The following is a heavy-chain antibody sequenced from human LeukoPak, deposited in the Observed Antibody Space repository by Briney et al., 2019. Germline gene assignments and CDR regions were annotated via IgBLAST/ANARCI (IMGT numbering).Heavy chain of an antibody. J-gene: IGHJ4*01. CDR2: IYWDDDK. CDR1: GFSLSTSGEG. Sequence: SGPTLVKPTQTLTLTCSFSGFSLSTSGEGAGWIRQPPRKALEWLALIYWDDDKRYSPSLKSRLTITKDTSKNQVVLTMTNMDPADTATYYCAHSRLNYWGQEPWSPSPQ. CDR3: AHSRLNY. V-gene: IGHV2-5*02.